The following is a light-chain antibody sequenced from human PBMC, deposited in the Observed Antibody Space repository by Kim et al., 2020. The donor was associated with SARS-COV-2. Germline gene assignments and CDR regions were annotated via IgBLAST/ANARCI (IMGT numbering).Light chain of an antibody. CDR1: QSVSSN. CDR3: RQYNNWPRT. Sequence: EIVMTQSPATLSVSPGERATLSCRASQSVSSNLAWYQQNPGQPPRLLIYGASTRATGIPARFSGSGSGTDFTLTISSLQSEDFAVYYCRQYNNWPRTFGQGTRLEIK. V-gene: IGKV3-15*01. CDR2: GAS. J-gene: IGKJ5*01.